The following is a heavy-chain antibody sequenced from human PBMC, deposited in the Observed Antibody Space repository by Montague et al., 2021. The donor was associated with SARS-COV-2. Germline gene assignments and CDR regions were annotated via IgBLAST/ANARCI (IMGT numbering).Heavy chain of an antibody. D-gene: IGHD1-26*01. CDR1: GFTFSSYS. CDR3: ARDGGSYSYFDY. Sequence: SLRLSCAASGFTFSSYSMNWVRQAPGKGLEWVSSISSSSSYIYYADSVKGRFTISRDNAKNSLYLQMNSLRAEDTAVYYCARDGGSYSYFDYWGQGTLVTVSS. J-gene: IGHJ4*02. V-gene: IGHV3-21*01. CDR2: ISSSSSYI.